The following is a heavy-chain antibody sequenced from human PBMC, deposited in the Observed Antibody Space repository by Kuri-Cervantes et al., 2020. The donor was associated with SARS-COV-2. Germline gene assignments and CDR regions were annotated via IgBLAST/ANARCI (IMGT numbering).Heavy chain of an antibody. CDR3: ARDFGGPGYLPAVGFDY. CDR1: GYTFTSYG. J-gene: IGHJ4*02. V-gene: IGHV1-18*01. CDR2: ISAYNGNT. Sequence: ASVKVSCKASGYTFTSYGISWVRQAPGQGLEWMGWISAYNGNTNYAQKLQGRVTMTTDTSTSTAYMELRSLRSGDTAVYYCARDFGGPGYLPAVGFDYWGQGTLVTVSS. D-gene: IGHD6-19*01.